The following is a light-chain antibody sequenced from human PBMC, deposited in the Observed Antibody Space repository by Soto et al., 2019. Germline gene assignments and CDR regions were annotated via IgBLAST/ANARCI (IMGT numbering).Light chain of an antibody. Sequence: QSVLTQPPSASGAPGQRVIITWSGSSSNIGSNTVNWNQQLPGTTPKLLIYTNSQRPSVVPDPFSGSKSGASASLAISGLQYEDEADYHWAAWGGSLNGVVFGGGTKLTVL. CDR1: SSNIGSNT. J-gene: IGLJ2*01. V-gene: IGLV1-44*01. CDR2: TNS. CDR3: AAWGGSLNGVV.